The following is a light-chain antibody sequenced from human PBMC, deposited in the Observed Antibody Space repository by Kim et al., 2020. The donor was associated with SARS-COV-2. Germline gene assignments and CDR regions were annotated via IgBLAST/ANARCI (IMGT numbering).Light chain of an antibody. J-gene: IGKJ2*03. Sequence: DIQLTQSPSFLSASVGDRVTITCRASQGISSYLAWYQQKPGKAPKLLIYAASTLQSGVPSRFSGSGSGTEFTITISSLQPEDFATYYCQQLNSYLYSFGQGTKLEIK. CDR2: AAS. CDR1: QGISSY. V-gene: IGKV1-9*01. CDR3: QQLNSYLYS.